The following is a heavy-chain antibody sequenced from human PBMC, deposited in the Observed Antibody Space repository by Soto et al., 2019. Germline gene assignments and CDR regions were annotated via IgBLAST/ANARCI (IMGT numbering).Heavy chain of an antibody. CDR3: RSSTSCYDESCVDV. J-gene: IGHJ6*02. V-gene: IGHV4-38-2*01. D-gene: IGHD2-2*01. CDR1: GYSISSGNY. Sequence: SETLSLTCAVSGYSISSGNYWAWIRQPPGRGLEWIGSLYHIGSTRYNTSLKSRVTISVDTSKNHFSLELSSVTAADTAIYYCRSSTSCYDESCVDVWGQGTMVTVSS. CDR2: LYHIGST.